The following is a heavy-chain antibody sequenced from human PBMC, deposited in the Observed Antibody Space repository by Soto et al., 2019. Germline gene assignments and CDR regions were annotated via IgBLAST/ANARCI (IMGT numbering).Heavy chain of an antibody. J-gene: IGHJ4*02. Sequence: SETLSLTYTGSGGSIISYYWSWIRQPPGKGLEWIGYIYYSGSTNYNPSLKSRVTISVDTSKNRFSLKLSSVTAADTAVYYCASTHIAAAGTAFDYWGQGTLVTVSS. CDR3: ASTHIAAAGTAFDY. D-gene: IGHD6-13*01. CDR1: GGSIISYY. V-gene: IGHV4-59*01. CDR2: IYYSGST.